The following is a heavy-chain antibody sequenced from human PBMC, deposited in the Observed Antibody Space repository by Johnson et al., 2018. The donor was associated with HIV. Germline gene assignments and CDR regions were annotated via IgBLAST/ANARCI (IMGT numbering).Heavy chain of an antibody. CDR3: AREKSYYYDSSGYPDTFDI. Sequence: QVQLVESGGGVVQPGRSQILSCAASGFTFSSYAMNWVRQAPGKGLEWVAVLSYDGSNTYYADSVKGRFTISRDNSKNTLYLQMNSLRAEDTAVYYCAREKSYYYDSSGYPDTFDIWGQGTMVIVSS. CDR2: LSYDGSNT. D-gene: IGHD3-22*01. CDR1: GFTFSSYA. J-gene: IGHJ3*02. V-gene: IGHV3-30-3*01.